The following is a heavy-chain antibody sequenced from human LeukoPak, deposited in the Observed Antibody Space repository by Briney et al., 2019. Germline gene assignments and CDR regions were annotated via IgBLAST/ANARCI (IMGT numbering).Heavy chain of an antibody. CDR1: GYTFTAYY. Sequence: ASVKVSCKTSGYTFTAYYLHWVRQAPGQGPEWMGWINPDSGGTSYAQRFQGRVTMTRDTSISTAFMELSSLRSDDTAVYYCARNYYTSGSPLYYYYYMDVWGKGTTVTVSS. D-gene: IGHD3-10*01. CDR3: ARNYYTSGSPLYYYYYMDV. J-gene: IGHJ6*03. CDR2: INPDSGGT. V-gene: IGHV1-2*02.